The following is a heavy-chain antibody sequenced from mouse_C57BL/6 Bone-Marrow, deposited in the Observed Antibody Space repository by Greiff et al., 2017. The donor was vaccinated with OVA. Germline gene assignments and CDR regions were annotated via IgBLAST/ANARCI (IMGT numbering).Heavy chain of an antibody. D-gene: IGHD1-1*01. Sequence: QVQLQQPGAELVRPGSSVKLSCKASGYTFTSYWMHWVKQRPIQGLDWIGNIDPSDSETHYNQKFKDKATLTVDKSSSTAYMQLSSLTSEDSAVYYCAVVYYAMDDWGQGTSVTVSS. CDR2: IDPSDSET. J-gene: IGHJ4*01. V-gene: IGHV1-52*01. CDR1: GYTFTSYW. CDR3: AVVYYAMDD.